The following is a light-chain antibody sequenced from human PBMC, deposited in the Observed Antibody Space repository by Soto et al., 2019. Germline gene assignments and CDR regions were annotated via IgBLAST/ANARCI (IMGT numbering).Light chain of an antibody. V-gene: IGLV1-40*01. CDR2: XXX. J-gene: IGLJ3*02. CDR3: QSYDSSLSGWV. CDR1: SSNIGAGYD. Sequence: QSVLTQPPSVSGAPGQRVTISCTESSSNIGAGYDVHWYQQLPGTAPXLLIYXXXXXXXXXPXXFSGSKSGXXXXXXIXGLQAEDEADYYCQSYDSSLSGWVFGGGTKLTVL.